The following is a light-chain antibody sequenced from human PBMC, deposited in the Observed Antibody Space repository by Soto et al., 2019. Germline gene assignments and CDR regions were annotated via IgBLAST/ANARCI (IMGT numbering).Light chain of an antibody. Sequence: DIQMTQSPSSLSASVGDRVTITCRASQSISNSLNWYQQKQGKAPILLIYAASSLQSGVPSRFSGSGSGTDFTLTISSLQPEDFATYYCQQSYSTPYTFGQGTKLEIK. V-gene: IGKV1-39*01. J-gene: IGKJ2*01. CDR2: AAS. CDR3: QQSYSTPYT. CDR1: QSISNS.